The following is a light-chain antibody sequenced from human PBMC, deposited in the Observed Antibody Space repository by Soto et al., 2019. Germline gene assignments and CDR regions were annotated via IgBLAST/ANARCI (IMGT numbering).Light chain of an antibody. J-gene: IGLJ2*01. CDR2: EVT. CDR1: SSDVGGYNY. CDR3: ASYAGDSVV. Sequence: QSVLTQPPSASGSPGQSVAISCTGTSSDVGGYNYVSWYQQHSGKAPKLIIYEVTRRPSGVPDRFSGPKSGSTASLSVSGLQAEDEADYYCASYAGDSVVFGGGTKLTVL. V-gene: IGLV2-8*01.